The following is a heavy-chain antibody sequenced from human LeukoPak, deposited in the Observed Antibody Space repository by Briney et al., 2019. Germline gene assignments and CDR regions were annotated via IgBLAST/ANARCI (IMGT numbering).Heavy chain of an antibody. J-gene: IGHJ4*02. Sequence: SETLSLTCTVSGGSISSYYWSWIRQPPGKGLEWIGYIYYSGSTNYNPSPKSRVTISVDTSKNQFSLKLSSVTAADTAVYYCARVGVPGYSSSWYDYWGQGTLVTVSS. CDR2: IYYSGST. CDR3: ARVGVPGYSSSWYDY. CDR1: GGSISSYY. D-gene: IGHD6-13*01. V-gene: IGHV4-59*01.